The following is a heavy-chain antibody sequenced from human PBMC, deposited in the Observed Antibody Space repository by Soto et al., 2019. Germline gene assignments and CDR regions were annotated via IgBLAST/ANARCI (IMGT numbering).Heavy chain of an antibody. CDR2: IIPIFGTA. J-gene: IGHJ6*02. Sequence: GASVKVSCKASGGTFSSYAISWVRQAPGQGLEWMGGIIPIFGTANYAQKFQGRVTITADKSTSTAYMELSSLRSEDTAVYYCARELGAARPYGMDVWGQGTTVTVSS. CDR3: ARELGAARPYGMDV. D-gene: IGHD6-6*01. V-gene: IGHV1-69*06. CDR1: GGTFSSYA.